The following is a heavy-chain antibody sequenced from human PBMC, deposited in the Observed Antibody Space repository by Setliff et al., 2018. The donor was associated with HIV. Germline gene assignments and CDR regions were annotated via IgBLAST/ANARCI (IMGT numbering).Heavy chain of an antibody. D-gene: IGHD1-26*01. J-gene: IGHJ4*02. CDR2: FDPELGET. Sequence: SVKVSCKVSGYTLTKLSMHWVRQAPEKGLEWMGGFDPELGETFFAQNFRGRLTMTQDTSTDTAYMELTSLRSDDTAMYYCATDNREGVGTPYYFDYWGQGAQVTGSS. V-gene: IGHV1-24*01. CDR3: ATDNREGVGTPYYFDY. CDR1: GYTLTKLS.